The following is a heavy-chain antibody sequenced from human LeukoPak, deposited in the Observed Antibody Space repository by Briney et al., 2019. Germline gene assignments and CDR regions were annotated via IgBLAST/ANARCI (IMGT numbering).Heavy chain of an antibody. J-gene: IGHJ4*02. V-gene: IGHV3-74*01. D-gene: IGHD4-17*01. CDR2: INSDGSST. Sequence: GGSLRLSCAASGFTFSSYLVHGVRQAPGKGLVWVSRINSDGSSTSYADSVKGRFTISSDNAKNSLYLQMNSLRAEDTAVYYCARSMMTTVISFDYWGQGTLVTVSS. CDR1: GFTFSSYL. CDR3: ARSMMTTVISFDY.